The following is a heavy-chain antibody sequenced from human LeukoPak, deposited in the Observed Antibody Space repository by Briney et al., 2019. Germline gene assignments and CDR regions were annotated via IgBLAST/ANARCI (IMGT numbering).Heavy chain of an antibody. CDR1: GFTFSNYW. Sequence: HPGGSLRLSCAASGFTFSNYWMNWVRQAPGKGLEWVANIKQDGSEKYYVDSVKGRFTISRDNAKNSLYLQMNSLRAEDTAVYYCARDIGAWSAYWGQGTLVTVSS. D-gene: IGHD6-19*01. CDR3: ARDIGAWSAY. CDR2: IKQDGSEK. J-gene: IGHJ4*02. V-gene: IGHV3-7*01.